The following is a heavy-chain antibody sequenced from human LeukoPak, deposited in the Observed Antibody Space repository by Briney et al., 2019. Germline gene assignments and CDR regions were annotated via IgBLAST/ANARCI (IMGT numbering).Heavy chain of an antibody. CDR3: ARVRGSGWINY. J-gene: IGHJ4*02. CDR2: INHSGST. Sequence: PSETLSLTCAVYGGSFSGYYWSWIRQPPGKGLEWIGEINHSGSTNYNPSLKSRVTISVDTSKNQFSLKLSSVTAADTAVYYCARVRGSGWINYWGQRTLVTVSS. CDR1: GGSFSGYY. D-gene: IGHD6-19*01. V-gene: IGHV4-34*01.